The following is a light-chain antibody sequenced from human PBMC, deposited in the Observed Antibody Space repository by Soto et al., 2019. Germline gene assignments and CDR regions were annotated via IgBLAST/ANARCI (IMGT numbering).Light chain of an antibody. J-gene: IGKJ1*01. Sequence: DIQMTQSPSTLSASVGDRVSIACRASQSISSSLAWYQQKPGKAPKLLIYDASSLESGVPSRFSGSGSGTEFTLSITSIQTKDFATYYCQQYNRYSWTFGQGTKVDIK. V-gene: IGKV1-5*01. CDR1: QSISSS. CDR3: QQYNRYSWT. CDR2: DAS.